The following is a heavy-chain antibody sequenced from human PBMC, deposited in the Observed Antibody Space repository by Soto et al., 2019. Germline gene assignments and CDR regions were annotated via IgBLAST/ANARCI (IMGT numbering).Heavy chain of an antibody. CDR2: IDPSDSQT. CDR3: ARQIYDSDTGPNFQYYFDS. CDR1: GYSFAGYW. Sequence: GESLKISCKGSGYSFAGYWITWVRQKPGKGLEWMGRIDPSDSQTYYSPSFRGHVTISVTKSITTVFLQWSSLRASDTAMYYRARQIYDSDTGPNFQYYFDSWGQGTPVTVSS. J-gene: IGHJ4*02. V-gene: IGHV5-10-1*01. D-gene: IGHD3-22*01.